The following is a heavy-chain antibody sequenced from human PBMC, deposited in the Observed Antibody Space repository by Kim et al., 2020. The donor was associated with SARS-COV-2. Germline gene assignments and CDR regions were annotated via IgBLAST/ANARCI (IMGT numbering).Heavy chain of an antibody. CDR2: ISYDGSNK. V-gene: IGHV3-30*03. D-gene: IGHD6-19*01. CDR1: GITFSSYG. J-gene: IGHJ6*01. Sequence: GGSLRLSCAASGITFSSYGMHWVRQAPGKGLEWVAFISYDGSNKNYADSVKGRFTISRDNSKNTLYLQMNSLRDEDTAVYYCARDQNMGQGGGWYCYYYG. CDR3: ARDQNMGQGGGWYCYYYG.